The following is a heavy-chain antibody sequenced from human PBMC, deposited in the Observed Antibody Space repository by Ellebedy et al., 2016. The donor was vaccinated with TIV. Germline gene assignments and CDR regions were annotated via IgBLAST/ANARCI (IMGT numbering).Heavy chain of an antibody. D-gene: IGHD4-11*01. Sequence: SETLSLTCAVYGGPFSAYYWNWIRQPPGKGLEWIGEINHSGSTNYNPSLKSRVTISVDTSKNQFSLKLSSVTAADTAVYYCARGEMTTMTSFDYWGQGTLVTVSS. CDR1: GGPFSAYY. CDR3: ARGEMTTMTSFDY. CDR2: INHSGST. V-gene: IGHV4-34*01. J-gene: IGHJ4*02.